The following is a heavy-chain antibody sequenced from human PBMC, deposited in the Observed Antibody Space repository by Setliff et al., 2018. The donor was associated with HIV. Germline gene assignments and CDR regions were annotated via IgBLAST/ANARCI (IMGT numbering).Heavy chain of an antibody. D-gene: IGHD3-16*02. CDR1: GYSFFTSG. V-gene: IGHV1-2*02. CDR2: IAPNSGGT. J-gene: IGHJ3*02. CDR3: ARVGGGGLRLGELSSYDAFDI. Sequence: ASVKVSCKTSGYSFFTSGISWVRQAPGQGLEWMGWIAPNSGGTGYAENFQGRVTMTRDTSISTAYMELSRLRSDDTAVYYCARVGGGGLRLGELSSYDAFDIWGQGTMVTVS.